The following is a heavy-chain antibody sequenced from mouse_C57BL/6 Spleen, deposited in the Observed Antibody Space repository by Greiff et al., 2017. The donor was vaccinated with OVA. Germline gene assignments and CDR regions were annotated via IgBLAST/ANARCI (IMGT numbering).Heavy chain of an antibody. CDR1: GYTFTSYW. CDR2: IGPNGGGT. Sequence: QVQLQQPGAELVKPGASVKLSCTASGYTFTSYWMPWVQQRPGRGLEWIGRIGPNGGGTKYNENFKGRATLTVDNPASTDYMQISSLTSEDSAVYYCARDSSGYVCYWGQGTTLTVSA. CDR3: ARDSSGYVCY. D-gene: IGHD3-2*02. J-gene: IGHJ2*01. V-gene: IGHV1-72*01.